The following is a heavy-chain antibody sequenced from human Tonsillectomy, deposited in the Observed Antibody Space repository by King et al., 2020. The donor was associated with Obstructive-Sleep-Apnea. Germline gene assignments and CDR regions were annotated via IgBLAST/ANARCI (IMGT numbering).Heavy chain of an antibody. CDR3: ARGLVRITMRDVAWWFDP. D-gene: IGHD3-22*01. J-gene: IGHJ5*02. Sequence: VQLQESGPGLVRPSETLSLTCTVSSYSISSGHYWGWIRQPPGKGLEWIGSMYHSGSTYQNPSLKSRATISVDTSKNQFSLKLSSVTAADTAVYYCARGLVRITMRDVAWWFDPWGQGTQVTVSS. CDR1: SYSISSGHY. V-gene: IGHV4-38-2*02. CDR2: MYHSGST.